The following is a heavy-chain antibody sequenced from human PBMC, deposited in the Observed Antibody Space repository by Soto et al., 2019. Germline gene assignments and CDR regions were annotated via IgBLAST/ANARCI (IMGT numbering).Heavy chain of an antibody. V-gene: IGHV4-31*02. CDR3: ARGRADYPRSTYIAY. J-gene: IGHJ4*02. CDR2: IYTSGST. Sequence: QVQLQESGPGLVKPSETLSLTCTVSGGSINSGDYYWSWIRQHPEKGLEWIAYIYTSGSTYYNPSLRSRVTISIDTSKNQFSRKLSSVTAADTAVYYCARGRADYPRSTYIAYWGQGTLVTVSS. CDR1: GGSINSGDYY. D-gene: IGHD2-15*01.